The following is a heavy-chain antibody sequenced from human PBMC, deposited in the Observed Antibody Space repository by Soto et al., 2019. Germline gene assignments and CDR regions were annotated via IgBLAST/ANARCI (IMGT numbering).Heavy chain of an antibody. CDR2: IWYDGSNK. D-gene: IGHD2-21*02. J-gene: IGHJ2*01. CDR3: ARDVMVTAMVMWYFDL. V-gene: IGHV3-33*01. Sequence: QVQLVESGGGVVQPGRSLRLSCAASGFTFSSYGMHWVRQAPGKGLEWVAVIWYDGSNKYYADSVKGRFTISRDNSKNTLYLQMNSLIAEDTAVYYCARDVMVTAMVMWYFDLWGRGTLVTVSS. CDR1: GFTFSSYG.